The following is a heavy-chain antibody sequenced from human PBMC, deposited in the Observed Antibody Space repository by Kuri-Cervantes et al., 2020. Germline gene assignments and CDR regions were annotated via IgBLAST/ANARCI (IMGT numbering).Heavy chain of an antibody. D-gene: IGHD1-7*01. V-gene: IGHV3-7*01. CDR3: ARDFGDNWNYFAYYGMDV. Sequence: GGSLRLSCAASGFTFSSYWMSWVRQAPGKGLEWVANIKQDGSEKYYMDSVKGRFTISRDNAKNSLYLQMNSLRAEDTAVCYCARDFGDNWNYFAYYGMDVWGQGTTVTVSS. J-gene: IGHJ6*02. CDR2: IKQDGSEK. CDR1: GFTFSSYW.